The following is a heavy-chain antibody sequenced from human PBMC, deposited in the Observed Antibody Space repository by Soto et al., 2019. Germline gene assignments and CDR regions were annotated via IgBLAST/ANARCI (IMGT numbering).Heavy chain of an antibody. V-gene: IGHV4-34*01. D-gene: IGHD1-26*01. CDR3: ARGRRENTRVLPYNWFDP. CDR2: INHSGST. Sequence: SETLSLTCAVYGGSFSGYYWSWIRQPPGKGLEWIGEINHSGSTNYNPSLKSRVTISVDTSKNQFSLKLSSVTAADTAVYYCARGRRENTRVLPYNWFDPWGQGTLVTVSS. CDR1: GGSFSGYY. J-gene: IGHJ5*02.